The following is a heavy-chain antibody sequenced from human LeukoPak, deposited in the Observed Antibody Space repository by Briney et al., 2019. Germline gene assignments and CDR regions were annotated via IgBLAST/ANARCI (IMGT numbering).Heavy chain of an antibody. CDR2: ISGSGGST. CDR1: GFTFSSYA. Sequence: GGSLRLSCAASGFTFSSYAMSWVRQAPGKGLEWVSAISGSGGSTYYADSVKGRFTISRDNSKNTLYLQMNSLRAEDTAVYYCAKVGGVDFWSGYKKPYYYYGMDVWGQGTTVTVSS. CDR3: AKVGGVDFWSGYKKPYYYYGMDV. V-gene: IGHV3-23*01. D-gene: IGHD3-3*01. J-gene: IGHJ6*02.